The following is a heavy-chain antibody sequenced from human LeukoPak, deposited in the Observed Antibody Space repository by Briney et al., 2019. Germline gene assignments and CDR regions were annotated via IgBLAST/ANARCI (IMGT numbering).Heavy chain of an antibody. D-gene: IGHD2-15*01. Sequence: ASVKVSCKASGYTFTSHDINWVRQATGQGLEWMGWMNPNSGNTGYAQKFQGRVTITRNTSISTAYMELSSLRSEDTAVYYCARSCYSVNYFDYWGQGTLVTVSS. CDR2: MNPNSGNT. J-gene: IGHJ4*02. CDR3: ARSCYSVNYFDY. CDR1: GYTFTSHD. V-gene: IGHV1-8*03.